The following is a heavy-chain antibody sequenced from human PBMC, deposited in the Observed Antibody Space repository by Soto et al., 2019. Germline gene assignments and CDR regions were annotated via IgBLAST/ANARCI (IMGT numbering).Heavy chain of an antibody. CDR1: GDSISSYY. Sequence: SETLSLTCTVSGDSISSYYWSWIRQPPGKGLEWIGYIYYSGSTNYNPSLKSRVTISVDTSKNQFSLKVSSVTAADTAVYYCARDEIAAAGTQAFDIWGQGTMVTV. CDR2: IYYSGST. CDR3: ARDEIAAAGTQAFDI. V-gene: IGHV4-59*01. D-gene: IGHD6-13*01. J-gene: IGHJ3*02.